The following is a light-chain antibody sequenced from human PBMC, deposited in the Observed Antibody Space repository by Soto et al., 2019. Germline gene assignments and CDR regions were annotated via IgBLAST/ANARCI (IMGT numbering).Light chain of an antibody. CDR3: QQYGASPLT. CDR2: DAS. Sequence: EIVLTQSPGTLSLSPGERDTLSCRASQSVSSNLAWYQQKPGQAPRLLIYDASNRPTGIPDRFSGSGSGTDFTLTISRLEPEDFAVYYCQQYGASPLTFAGGTKVDIK. V-gene: IGKV3-20*01. CDR1: QSVSSN. J-gene: IGKJ4*01.